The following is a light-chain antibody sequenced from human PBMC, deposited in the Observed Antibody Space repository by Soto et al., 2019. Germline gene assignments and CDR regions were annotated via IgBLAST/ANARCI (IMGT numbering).Light chain of an antibody. CDR2: SNN. J-gene: IGLJ2*01. CDR1: SSNIGSNT. CDR3: AAWDDSLNGPVV. V-gene: IGLV1-44*01. Sequence: QSVLTQPPSASGTPGQRVTISCSGSSSNIGSNTVNWYQQLPGTAPKLLIYSNNQRPSGVPYRFSGSKSGTSASLAISGLQSEDEADYYCAAWDDSLNGPVVFGVGTKLTVL.